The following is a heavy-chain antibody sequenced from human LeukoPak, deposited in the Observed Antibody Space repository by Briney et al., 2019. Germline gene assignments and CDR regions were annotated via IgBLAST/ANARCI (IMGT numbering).Heavy chain of an antibody. Sequence: LETLCLTRTVPGGSLRGDHWTWSGRPAGKGLEGSGRIYTSRSTNYNPSLKTRVTMSVDTSKNPFCLKLRSVTAAATAAYYCARGRPVANWFDPWGQGTLVTVSS. J-gene: IGHJ5*02. CDR2: IYTSRST. CDR3: ARGRPVANWFDP. CDR1: GGSLRGDH. V-gene: IGHV4-4*07.